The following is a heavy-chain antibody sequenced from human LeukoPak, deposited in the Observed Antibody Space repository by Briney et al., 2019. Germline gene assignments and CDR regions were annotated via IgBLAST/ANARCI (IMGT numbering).Heavy chain of an antibody. J-gene: IGHJ4*02. Sequence: GSLRLSCAASGFTFSSYSMNWIRQPPGKGLEWIGEINHSGSTNYNPSLKSRVTISVDTSKNQFSLKLSSVTAADTAVYYCARVSGDYGGNSDWYWGQGTLVTVSS. CDR2: INHSGST. D-gene: IGHD4-23*01. CDR1: GFTFSSYS. CDR3: ARVSGDYGGNSDWY. V-gene: IGHV4-34*01.